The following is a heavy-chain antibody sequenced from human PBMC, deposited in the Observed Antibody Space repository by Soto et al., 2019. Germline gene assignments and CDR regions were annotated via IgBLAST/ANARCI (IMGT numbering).Heavy chain of an antibody. D-gene: IGHD3-3*01. Sequence: QVQLVQSGAEVKKPGASVKVSCKASGYTFTSYGISWVRQAPGQGLERLGWSSAYNGNTNYAQKLQGRVTMTTATYARTAYMELRSLRSDDTAVYYCARDDFWSGYSDDYYYYYGMDVWGQGTTVTVSS. J-gene: IGHJ6*02. CDR1: GYTFTSYG. V-gene: IGHV1-18*04. CDR3: ARDDFWSGYSDDYYYYYGMDV. CDR2: SSAYNGNT.